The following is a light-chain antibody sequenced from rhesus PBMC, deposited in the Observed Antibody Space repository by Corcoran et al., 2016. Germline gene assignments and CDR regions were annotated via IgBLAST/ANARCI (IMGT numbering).Light chain of an antibody. V-gene: IGLV10-114*01. CDR3: SAWDHSLNTDL. CDR1: DDNVGDQG. CDR2: RNN. J-gene: IGLJ6*01. Sequence: QVGLTQPPSVSRGLRQTATLTCTGNDDNVGDQGAAWLQQHQGHPPKLLAYRNNKRPSGISERFSASRSRNTASLTITGLQPEDEADYYCSAWDHSLNTDLFGTGTKLTVV.